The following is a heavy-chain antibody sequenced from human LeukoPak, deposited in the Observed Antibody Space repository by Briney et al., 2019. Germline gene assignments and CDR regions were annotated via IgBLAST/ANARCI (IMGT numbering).Heavy chain of an antibody. CDR2: INHSGST. Sequence: PSETLSLTCAVYGGSFSGYYWSWIRQPPGKGLEWIGEINHSGSTNYNPSLKSRVTISVDASKNQFSLKLSSVTAADTAVYYCARHRPNYGSGRRAFDIWGQGTMVTVSS. D-gene: IGHD3-10*01. J-gene: IGHJ3*02. CDR3: ARHRPNYGSGRRAFDI. V-gene: IGHV4-34*01. CDR1: GGSFSGYY.